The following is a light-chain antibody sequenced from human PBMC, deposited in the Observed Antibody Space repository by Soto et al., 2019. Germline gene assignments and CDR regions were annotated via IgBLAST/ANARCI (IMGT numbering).Light chain of an antibody. CDR2: EVL. Sequence: QSVLTQPPSASGSLGQSVTISCTGTSRDVGGYKYVSWYQHQAGKGPKLLIYEVLKRPSGVPDRFSGSKSGNTASLTISGLQADDEADYYCTSFAGSDNFYVFGTGTKV. V-gene: IGLV2-8*01. J-gene: IGLJ1*01. CDR3: TSFAGSDNFYV. CDR1: SRDVGGYKY.